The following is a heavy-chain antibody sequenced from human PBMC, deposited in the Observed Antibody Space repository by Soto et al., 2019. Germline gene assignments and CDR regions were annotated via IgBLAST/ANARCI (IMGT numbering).Heavy chain of an antibody. CDR3: TRGGAYAFDY. V-gene: IGHV3-73*01. D-gene: IGHD5-12*01. CDR2: ISNKDDNYAT. J-gene: IGHJ4*02. CDR1: GIDLRASS. Sequence: EVQLVESGGGLVQSGGSLKLSCAVSGIDLRASSMHWVRQGSGKGLEWVGRISNKDDNYATAYGASVKGRFTLSRDDSKNTAYLQLSSLETEDSAVYYCTRGGAYAFDYWGQGVLVTVS.